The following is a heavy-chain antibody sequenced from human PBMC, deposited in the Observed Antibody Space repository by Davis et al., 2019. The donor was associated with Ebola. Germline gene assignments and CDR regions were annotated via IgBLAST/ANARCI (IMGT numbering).Heavy chain of an antibody. CDR3: ARSPSHTVTTFDY. Sequence: SVKVSCKAAGGTLRTHGISWVRQAPGQGLEWMGGLIPIFGTPNYAQKFQGRVTIVADESTSTAYVELSSLRSEDTAVYYCARSPSHTVTTFDYWGQGTLVTVSS. CDR2: LIPIFGTP. V-gene: IGHV1-69*13. J-gene: IGHJ4*02. D-gene: IGHD4-17*01. CDR1: GGTLRTHG.